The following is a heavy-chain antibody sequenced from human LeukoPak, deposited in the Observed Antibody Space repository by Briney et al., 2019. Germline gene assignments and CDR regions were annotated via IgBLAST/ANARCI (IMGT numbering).Heavy chain of an antibody. Sequence: SETLSLTCTVSGGSISSSSHYWGWIRQPPGKGLEWIGSIYYSGSTYYNPSLKSRVTISVDTSKNQFSLKLSSVTAADTAVYYCARVPQQHFDYWGQGTLVTVSS. CDR1: GGSISSSSHY. CDR3: ARVPQQHFDY. D-gene: IGHD6-13*01. CDR2: IYYSGST. V-gene: IGHV4-39*01. J-gene: IGHJ4*02.